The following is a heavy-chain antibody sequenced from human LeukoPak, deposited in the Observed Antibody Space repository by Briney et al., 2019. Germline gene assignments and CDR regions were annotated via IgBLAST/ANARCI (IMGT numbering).Heavy chain of an antibody. CDR3: ARTVGATYMDV. CDR2: IYYSGST. J-gene: IGHJ6*03. CDR1: GGSISSGDYY. V-gene: IGHV4-30-4*02. D-gene: IGHD1-26*01. Sequence: PSETLSLTCTVSGGSISSGDYYWSWIRQPPGKGLEWIGYIYYSGSTYYNPSLKSRVTISVDTSKNQFSLKLSSVTAADTAVYYCARTVGATYMDVWGQGTTVTVSS.